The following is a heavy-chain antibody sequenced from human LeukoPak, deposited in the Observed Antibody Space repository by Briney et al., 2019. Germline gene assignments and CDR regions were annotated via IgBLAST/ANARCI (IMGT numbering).Heavy chain of an antibody. CDR1: GFTFSSYW. J-gene: IGHJ3*02. D-gene: IGHD6-19*01. CDR3: ARARSSGWDDAFDI. V-gene: IGHV3-74*01. Sequence: GGSLRLSCAAPGFTFSSYWMHWVRQAPGKGLVWVSRINSDGSSTSYADSVKGRFTISRDNAKNTLYLQMNSLRAEDTAVYYCARARSSGWDDAFDIWGQGTMVTVSS. CDR2: INSDGSST.